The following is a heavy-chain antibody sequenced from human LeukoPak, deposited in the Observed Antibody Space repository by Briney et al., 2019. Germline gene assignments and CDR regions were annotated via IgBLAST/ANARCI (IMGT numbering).Heavy chain of an antibody. Sequence: GGSLSLSCAASGFTFSSYGMHWVRQAPGKGLEWVAFIRYDGSNKYYADSVKGRFTISRDNSKNTLYLQMNSLRIEDTAVYYCARALWFGETFPAYWGQGTLVTVSS. CDR1: GFTFSSYG. V-gene: IGHV3-30*02. CDR2: IRYDGSNK. CDR3: ARALWFGETFPAY. D-gene: IGHD3-10*01. J-gene: IGHJ4*02.